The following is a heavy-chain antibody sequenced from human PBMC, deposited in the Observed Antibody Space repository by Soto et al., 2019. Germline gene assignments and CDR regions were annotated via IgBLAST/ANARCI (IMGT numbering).Heavy chain of an antibody. CDR1: GFTFSNHW. CDR3: ARGIQYRYGMDV. Sequence: EVQLVESGGGLVQPGGSLRLSCAADGFTFSNHWIHWVRQAPGKGLVWVSRINGDGTGTFYADSVRGRFAISRDNAENTVYLQMNSLRAEDTAVYYCARGIQYRYGMDVWGQGTTVTVSS. V-gene: IGHV3-74*01. J-gene: IGHJ6*02. D-gene: IGHD5-18*01. CDR2: INGDGTGT.